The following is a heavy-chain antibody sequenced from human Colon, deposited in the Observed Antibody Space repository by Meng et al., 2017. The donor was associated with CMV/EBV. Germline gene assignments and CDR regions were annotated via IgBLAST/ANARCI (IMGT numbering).Heavy chain of an antibody. CDR2: ISWNSDRI. CDR1: GFTFDDHA. J-gene: IGHJ6*02. V-gene: IGHV3-9*01. Sequence: GGSLRLSGAASGFTFDDHAMHWVRQLPGKGLEWVSGISWNSDRIAYADSGKGRFTISRDNAKNSLYLQMNSLRAEDTAIYFCVKIEDDFGDPMSGGMDVWGQGTTVTVSS. D-gene: IGHD3-10*01. CDR3: VKIEDDFGDPMSGGMDV.